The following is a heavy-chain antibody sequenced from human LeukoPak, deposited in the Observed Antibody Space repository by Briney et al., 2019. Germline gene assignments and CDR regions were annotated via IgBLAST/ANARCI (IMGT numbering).Heavy chain of an antibody. CDR3: AKEMKPWMHFDY. CDR2: ISHDGSNT. Sequence: GGSLRLSCAASGFTFSRSAVHWVRQAPGKGLEWVAVISHDGSNTDYTDSVKGRFTISRDNSKNTLYLQMNSLRAEDTAVYYCAKEMKPWMHFDYWGQGTLVLVSS. J-gene: IGHJ4*02. V-gene: IGHV3-30*18. D-gene: IGHD5-12*01. CDR1: GFTFSRSA.